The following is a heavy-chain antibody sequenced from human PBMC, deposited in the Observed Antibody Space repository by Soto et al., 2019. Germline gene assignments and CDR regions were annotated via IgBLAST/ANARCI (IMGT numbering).Heavy chain of an antibody. CDR3: ARVSTAALDY. CDR1: GGSVSSGSYY. D-gene: IGHD4-17*01. Sequence: QVQLQESGPGLVKSSETLSLTCTVSGGSVSSGSYYWSWIRQPPGRGLEWIGYVYYRGSTKYNPSLKSRVTISVDTSTNQVSRKLSSVTAADTAVYYCARVSTAALDYWGQGTLVTVSS. J-gene: IGHJ4*02. CDR2: VYYRGST. V-gene: IGHV4-61*01.